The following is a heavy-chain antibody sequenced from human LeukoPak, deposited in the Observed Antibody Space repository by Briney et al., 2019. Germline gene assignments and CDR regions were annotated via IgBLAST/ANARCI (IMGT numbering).Heavy chain of an antibody. CDR1: GYSISSGYY. Sequence: SETLSLTCTVSGYSISSGYYWGWIRQPPGKGLEWIGSIYHSGSTYYNPSLKSRVTISVDTSKNQFSLKLSSVTAADTAVYYCARVVGYYYYMDVWGKGTTVTVSS. CDR2: IYHSGST. J-gene: IGHJ6*03. D-gene: IGHD2-15*01. CDR3: ARVVGYYYYMDV. V-gene: IGHV4-38-2*02.